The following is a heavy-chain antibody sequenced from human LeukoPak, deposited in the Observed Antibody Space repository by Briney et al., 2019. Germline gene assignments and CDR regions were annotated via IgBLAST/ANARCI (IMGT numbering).Heavy chain of an antibody. CDR1: GCTFSSYS. J-gene: IGHJ4*02. CDR3: AKDLGGRGSSPFGN. D-gene: IGHD1-26*01. V-gene: IGHV3-21*01. CDR2: ISSSSSYI. Sequence: PGGSLRLSCAASGCTFSSYSMNWVRQAPGKGLEWVSSISSSSSYIYYADSVKGRFTISRDNAKNSLYLQMNSLRVEDTALYYCAKDLGGRGSSPFGNWGQGTLVTVSS.